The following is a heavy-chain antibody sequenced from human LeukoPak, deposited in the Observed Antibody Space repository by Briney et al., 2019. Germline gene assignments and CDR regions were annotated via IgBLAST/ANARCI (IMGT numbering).Heavy chain of an antibody. CDR2: IKEDGSEK. CDR3: ARDREQLVRFIYYYYYIDV. J-gene: IGHJ6*03. CDR1: GFTFSSYW. Sequence: GGSLRLSCAASGFTFSSYWMTWVRQAPGKGLEWVANIKEDGSEKYYVDSVKGRFTISRDNAKNSLYLQMNSLRAEDTAVYYCARDREQLVRFIYYYYYIDVWGKGTTVTVSS. V-gene: IGHV3-7*01. D-gene: IGHD6-13*01.